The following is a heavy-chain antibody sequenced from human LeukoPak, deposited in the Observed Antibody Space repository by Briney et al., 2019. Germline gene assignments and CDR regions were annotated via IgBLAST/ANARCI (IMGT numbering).Heavy chain of an antibody. D-gene: IGHD6-13*01. CDR3: ARGAADPDY. CDR2: IWFDGSNK. CDR1: GFTFSSYG. J-gene: IGHJ4*02. V-gene: IGHV3-33*01. Sequence: GGSLRLSCAASGFTFSSYGMHWVRQAPGKGLDWVAVIWFDGSNKYYADSVKGRFTISRENSKKTLYLQMNSLRAEDTVVYYCARGAADPDYWGEGTLVTVSS.